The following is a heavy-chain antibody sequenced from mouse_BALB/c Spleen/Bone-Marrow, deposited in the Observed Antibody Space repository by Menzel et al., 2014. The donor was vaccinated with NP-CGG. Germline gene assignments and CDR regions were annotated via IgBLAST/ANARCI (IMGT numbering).Heavy chain of an antibody. Sequence: QVQLQQPGPELVRPGVSVKISCKGSGYTFTDYAMHWVKQGHAKSLEWIGVISTYSGNTNYNQKFKGKATMTVDKSSSTAYMELARLTSEDSAIYYCASPIYYGNYEGFAYWGQGTLVTVSA. V-gene: IGHV1-67*01. J-gene: IGHJ3*01. D-gene: IGHD2-1*01. CDR3: ASPIYYGNYEGFAY. CDR2: ISTYSGNT. CDR1: GYTFTDYA.